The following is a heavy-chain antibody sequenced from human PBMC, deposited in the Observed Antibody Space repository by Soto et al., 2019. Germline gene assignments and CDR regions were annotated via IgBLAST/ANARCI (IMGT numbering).Heavy chain of an antibody. CDR1: GFTFSSYA. V-gene: IGHV3-23*01. Sequence: PGGSLRLSCAASGFTFSSYAMSWVRQAPGKGLEWVSAISRSGGSTYYADSVKGRSTISRDNSKNTLYLQMKSLRAEHTAVYYCAKYTSSWYYSGWFDPWGQGTLVTVSS. D-gene: IGHD6-13*01. CDR2: ISRSGGST. CDR3: AKYTSSWYYSGWFDP. J-gene: IGHJ5*02.